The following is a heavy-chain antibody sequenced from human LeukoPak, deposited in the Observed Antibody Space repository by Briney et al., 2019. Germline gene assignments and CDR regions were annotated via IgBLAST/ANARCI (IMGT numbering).Heavy chain of an antibody. V-gene: IGHV3-48*04. CDR2: ISHTDDPS. CDR3: TRDPNHPGYSSGWYY. CDR1: GFTFSSFT. D-gene: IGHD6-19*01. J-gene: IGHJ4*02. Sequence: GSLRLSCAASGFTFSSFTMIWVRQAPGKGLEWVSSISHTDDPSHYADSVRGRFSISRDNAKNSLYLQVNSLRVEDTAVYYCTRDPNHPGYSSGWYYWGQGTLVTVSS.